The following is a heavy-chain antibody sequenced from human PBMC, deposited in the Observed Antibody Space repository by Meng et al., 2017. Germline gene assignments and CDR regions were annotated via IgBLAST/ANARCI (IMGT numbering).Heavy chain of an antibody. CDR2: NNAATGDS. J-gene: IGHJ4*02. Sequence: QFQLRHSGAEVKKPEAPVKVSCKASGFTFNSYAMHWVRQAPGQRVEWMGYNNAATGDSEYLQKFQGRITFTTDTSADAGYMGQTSLRSEDTSLYYRARGFHSGVWPIDSWGQGTLVTVSS. D-gene: IGHD5-12*01. CDR1: GFTFNSYA. CDR3: ARGFHSGVWPIDS. V-gene: IGHV1-3*01.